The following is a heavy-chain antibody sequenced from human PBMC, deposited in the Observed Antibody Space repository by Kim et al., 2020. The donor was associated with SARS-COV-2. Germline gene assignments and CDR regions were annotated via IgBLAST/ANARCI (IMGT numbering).Heavy chain of an antibody. V-gene: IGHV1-69*01. Sequence: AQKFQGRVTSTADESTSTAYMELSSLRSEDTAVYYCAREDYGDLYNWFDPWGQGTLVTVSS. D-gene: IGHD4-17*01. J-gene: IGHJ5*02. CDR3: AREDYGDLYNWFDP.